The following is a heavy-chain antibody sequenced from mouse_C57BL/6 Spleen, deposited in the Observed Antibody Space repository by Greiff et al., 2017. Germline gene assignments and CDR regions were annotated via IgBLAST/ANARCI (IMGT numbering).Heavy chain of an antibody. CDR3: ARWGLPFYAMDY. Sequence: EVKVVESGGGLVKPGGSLKLSCAASGFTFSDYGMHWVRQAPEKGLEWVAYISSGSSTIYYADTVKGRFTISRDNAKNTLFLQMTSLRSEDTAMYYRARWGLPFYAMDYWRQGTSVTVSS. CDR1: GFTFSDYG. J-gene: IGHJ4*01. D-gene: IGHD2-4*01. V-gene: IGHV5-17*01. CDR2: ISSGSSTI.